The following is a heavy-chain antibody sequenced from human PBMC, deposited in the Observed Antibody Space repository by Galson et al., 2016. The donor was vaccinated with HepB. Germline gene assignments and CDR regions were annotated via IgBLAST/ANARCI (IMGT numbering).Heavy chain of an antibody. J-gene: IGHJ6*02. V-gene: IGHV1-46*01. CDR1: GYTFTAYF. D-gene: IGHD3-3*01. CDR2: INPNVGST. CDR3: ARGDLNYYYALDV. Sequence: SCKASGYTFTAYFLYWVRQAPGQGLEWMGFINPNVGSTTFAQKFQDRVTMTRDTSTSTVFMELSSLRSEDTAVYSCARGDLNYYYALDVWGQGTTVTVSS.